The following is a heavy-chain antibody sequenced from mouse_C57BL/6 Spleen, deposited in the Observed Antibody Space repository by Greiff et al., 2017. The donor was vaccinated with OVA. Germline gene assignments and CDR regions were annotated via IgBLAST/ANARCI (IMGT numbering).Heavy chain of an antibody. J-gene: IGHJ1*03. Sequence: EVKVVESEGGLVQPGSSMKLSCTASGFTFSDYYMAWVRQVPEKGLEWVANINYDGSSTYYLDSLKSRFIISRDNAKNILYLQMSSLKSEDTATYYCAREETGTGYFDVWGTGTTVTVSS. CDR1: GFTFSDYY. V-gene: IGHV5-16*01. D-gene: IGHD4-1*01. CDR2: INYDGSST. CDR3: AREETGTGYFDV.